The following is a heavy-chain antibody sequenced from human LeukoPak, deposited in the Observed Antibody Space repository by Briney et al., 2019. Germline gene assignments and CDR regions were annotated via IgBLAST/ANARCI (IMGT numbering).Heavy chain of an antibody. D-gene: IGHD1-26*01. CDR2: ISAYNGNT. V-gene: IGHV1-18*01. J-gene: IGHJ4*02. CDR3: ARSTFSRYSGSYYPLDY. Sequence: ASVKVSCKASGYTFTSYGTSWVRQAPGQGLEWMGWISAYNGNTNYAQKLQGRVTMTTDTSTSTAYMELRSLRSDDTAVYYCARSTFSRYSGSYYPLDYWGQGTLVTVSS. CDR1: GYTFTSYG.